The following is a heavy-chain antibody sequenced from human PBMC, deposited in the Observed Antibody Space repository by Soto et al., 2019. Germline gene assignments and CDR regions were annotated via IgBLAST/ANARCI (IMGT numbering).Heavy chain of an antibody. CDR1: GFTFSSSA. CDR3: AAFDPGPMGFDP. D-gene: IGHD3-9*01. J-gene: IGHJ5*02. CDR2: IVVGSGNT. V-gene: IGHV1-58*01. Sequence: SVKVSCKASGFTFSSSAVQWVRQARGQRLEWIGKIVVGSGNTNYAQKFQERVAITRDMSTSTAYMELSSLRSEDTAFYYCAAFDPGPMGFDPWGQGTLVTVSS.